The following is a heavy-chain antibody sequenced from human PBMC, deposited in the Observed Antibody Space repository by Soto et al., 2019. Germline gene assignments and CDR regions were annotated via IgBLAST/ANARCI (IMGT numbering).Heavy chain of an antibody. J-gene: IGHJ6*02. CDR2: ISAYNNNA. Sequence: GASVKVSCKASNYPFTSCGFAWVRQAPGHGLQWLGRISAYNNNADYAQEFQGRITMTTDTSTRTAVMELSSLTSDDTGVYYCARDSNPFGVVIRSPEKQKYGMDVWGQGTTVTVSS. D-gene: IGHD3-3*01. CDR3: ARDSNPFGVVIRSPEKQKYGMDV. V-gene: IGHV1-18*01. CDR1: NYPFTSCG.